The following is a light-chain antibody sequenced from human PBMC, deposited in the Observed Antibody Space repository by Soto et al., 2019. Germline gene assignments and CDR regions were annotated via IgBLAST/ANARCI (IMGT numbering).Light chain of an antibody. J-gene: IGLJ1*01. CDR3: SSFSTSTVYV. CDR2: EVN. CDR1: SSDVGSYNR. Sequence: QSVLTQPPSVFGAPGQSVAVSCTGTSSDVGSYNRVSWYQQPPGTAPKLIIYEVNNRPSGVPDRFSGSKSGNTASLTISGLQAEDEADYYCSSFSTSTVYVFGTGTRVTVL. V-gene: IGLV2-18*02.